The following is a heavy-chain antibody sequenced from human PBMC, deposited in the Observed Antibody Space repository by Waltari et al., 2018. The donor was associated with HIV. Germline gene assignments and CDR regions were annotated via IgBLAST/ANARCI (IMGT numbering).Heavy chain of an antibody. J-gene: IGHJ4*02. CDR1: GSNLGAYA. D-gene: IGHD2-21*02. CDR2: IRSKPYGGTR. CDR3: ARGVNLRCTGDCYSAY. V-gene: IGHV3-49*05. Sequence: DVHLVESGGGLVKPGRSVRFSCKPSGSNLGAYAVAWFGQAPGKGLEWVGFIRSKPYGGTREYAASVKGRFTISRDDSKNIAFLQMDSLKIEDTAVYYCARGVNLRCTGDCYSAYWGQGTLVTVSS.